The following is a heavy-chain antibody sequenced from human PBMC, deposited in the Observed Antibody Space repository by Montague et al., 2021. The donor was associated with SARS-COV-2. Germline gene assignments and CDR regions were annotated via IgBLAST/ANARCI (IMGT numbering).Heavy chain of an antibody. V-gene: IGHV4-4*02. D-gene: IGHD3-9*01. Sequence: SETLSLTCAVSGDSIMTTNWWSWVRQPPGKGLEWMGEIHQSGSTNYNPSNKSQVTMSVDKSKNQFFLELNFLTAADTALYYCMRAGGFDNRPPVWGQGALVTVSS. CDR1: GDSIMTTNW. CDR3: MRAGGFDNRPPV. CDR2: IHQSGST. J-gene: IGHJ4*02.